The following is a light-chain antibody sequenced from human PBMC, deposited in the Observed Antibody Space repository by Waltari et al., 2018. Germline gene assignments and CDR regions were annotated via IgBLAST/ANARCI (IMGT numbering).Light chain of an antibody. CDR3: QQLHSYPHT. CDR1: QDISIF. Sequence: DIQLTQSPSFLSAVVGDRVTITCRASQDISIFLAWYQQPPGKAPKLLIFAASDLQSGVPSRFSGTGSGTEFTLTISSLRPEDFATYYCQQLHSYPHTFGQGTTLAIK. CDR2: AAS. J-gene: IGKJ2*01. V-gene: IGKV1-9*01.